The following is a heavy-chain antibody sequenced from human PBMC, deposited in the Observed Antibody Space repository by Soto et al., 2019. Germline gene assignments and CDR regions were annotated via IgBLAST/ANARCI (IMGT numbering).Heavy chain of an antibody. D-gene: IGHD6-13*01. CDR1: GFTFSSYS. Sequence: GGSLRLSCAASGFTFSSYSMNWVRQAPGKGLEWVSSISSSSSYIYYADSVKGRFTISRDNAKNSLYLQMNSLRAEDTAVYYCARDGWQQLVPLHTNWFDPWGQGTLVTV. J-gene: IGHJ5*02. CDR2: ISSSSSYI. V-gene: IGHV3-21*01. CDR3: ARDGWQQLVPLHTNWFDP.